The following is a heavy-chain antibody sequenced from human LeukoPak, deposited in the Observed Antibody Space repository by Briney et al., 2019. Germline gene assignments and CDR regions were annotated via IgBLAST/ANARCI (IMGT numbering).Heavy chain of an antibody. CDR3: ARVGPIVATIDDAFDI. CDR2: INHSGST. Sequence: KSSETLSLTSAVYGGSFSGYYWSWIRQPPGKGLEWIGEINHSGSTNYNPSLKSRVTISVDTSKNQFSLKLSSVTAADTAVYYYARVGPIVATIDDAFDIWGQGTMVTVSS. CDR1: GGSFSGYY. V-gene: IGHV4-34*01. J-gene: IGHJ3*02. D-gene: IGHD5-12*01.